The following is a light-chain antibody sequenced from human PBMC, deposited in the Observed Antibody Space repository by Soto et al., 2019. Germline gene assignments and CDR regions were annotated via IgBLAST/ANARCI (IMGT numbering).Light chain of an antibody. V-gene: IGLV2-11*01. Sequence: QSVLTQPRSVSGSPGQSVTISCPGTSSDVGGYNYVSWYQQHPGKAPKLMIYDVSKRPSGVPDRFSGSKSGNTASLTISGLQAEDEADYYCCSYAGSYTLVFGGGTKVTVL. CDR3: CSYAGSYTLV. CDR1: SSDVGGYNY. CDR2: DVS. J-gene: IGLJ2*01.